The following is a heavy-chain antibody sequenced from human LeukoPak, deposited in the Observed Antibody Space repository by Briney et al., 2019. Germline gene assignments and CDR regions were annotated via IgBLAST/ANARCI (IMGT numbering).Heavy chain of an antibody. CDR1: GFTFSSYA. Sequence: GGSLRLSRAASGFTFSSYAMTWVRQAPGKGLEWVSAVSGSGGSTYYADSVKGRFTISRDNSKNTLYLQMNSLRAEDTAVYYCAKDATGSYSSGWFDYWGQGTLVTVSS. D-gene: IGHD6-19*01. CDR2: VSGSGGST. J-gene: IGHJ4*02. V-gene: IGHV3-23*01. CDR3: AKDATGSYSSGWFDY.